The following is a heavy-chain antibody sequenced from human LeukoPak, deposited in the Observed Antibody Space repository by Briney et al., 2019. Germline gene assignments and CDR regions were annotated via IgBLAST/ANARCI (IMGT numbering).Heavy chain of an antibody. CDR2: IQTSGST. J-gene: IGHJ4*02. V-gene: IGHV4-61*02. CDR1: GGSISSGSYY. D-gene: IGHD3-10*01. Sequence: SETLSLTCTVSGGSISSGSYYWSWIRQPAGKGLEWIGRIQTSGSTNYNPSLKSRVTISLDTSKNQFSLKLSSVTAADTAVYYCARDGVVRGSFDYWGQGTLVTVSS. CDR3: ARDGVVRGSFDY.